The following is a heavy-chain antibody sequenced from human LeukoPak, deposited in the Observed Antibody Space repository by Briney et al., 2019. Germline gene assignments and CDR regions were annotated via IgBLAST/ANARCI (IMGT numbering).Heavy chain of an antibody. CDR3: ARDYKSSCSGATCLYFDY. J-gene: IGHJ4*02. Sequence: ASVKVSCKASGGTFSSYAISWVRQAPGQGLEWMGRIIPIFGTANYAQKFQGRVTITTDESTSTAYMELSSLRSEDTALYFCARDYKSSCSGATCLYFDYWGQGTLVTVSS. D-gene: IGHD2-15*01. CDR1: GGTFSSYA. CDR2: IIPIFGTA. V-gene: IGHV1-69*05.